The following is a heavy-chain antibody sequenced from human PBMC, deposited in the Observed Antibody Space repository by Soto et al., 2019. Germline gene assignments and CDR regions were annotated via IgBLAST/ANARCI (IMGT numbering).Heavy chain of an antibody. CDR3: ARDSLSNVDTAMVTRYFDL. D-gene: IGHD5-18*01. J-gene: IGHJ2*01. CDR1: GGTFSSYA. CDR2: IIPIFGTA. V-gene: IGHV1-69*01. Sequence: QVQLVQSGAEVKKPGSSVKVSCKASGGTFSSYAISWVRQAPGQGLEWMGGIIPIFGTANYAQKFQGRVTITADESTSTAYMELSSLRSEDTAVYYCARDSLSNVDTAMVTRYFDLWGRGNLVTVSS.